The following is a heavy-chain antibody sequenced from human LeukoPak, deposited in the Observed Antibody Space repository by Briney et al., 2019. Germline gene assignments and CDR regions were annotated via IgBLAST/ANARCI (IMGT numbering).Heavy chain of an antibody. CDR1: GFTFSSYW. CDR2: IKQDGSEK. V-gene: IGHV3-7*01. Sequence: PGGSLRHTCAASGFTFSSYWMSWVRQAPGKGLEWVANIKQDGSEKYYVDSVKGRFTISRDNAKKSLYLQMNSLRDEDTAVYYCARDTLLYADSPDAFDMWGQGTMVTVSS. CDR3: ARDTLLYADSPDAFDM. J-gene: IGHJ3*02. D-gene: IGHD4-17*01.